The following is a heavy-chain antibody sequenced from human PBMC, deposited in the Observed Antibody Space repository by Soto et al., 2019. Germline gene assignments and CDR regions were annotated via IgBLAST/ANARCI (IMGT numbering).Heavy chain of an antibody. CDR1: GGSFSGYY. D-gene: IGHD3-22*01. Sequence: SETLSLTCAVYGGSFSGYYWSWIRQPPGKGLEWIGEINHSGSTNYNPSLKSRVTISVDTSKNQFSLKLSSVTAADTAVYYCPRHSYDSSAYHFVGLDDWGQGTLGT. CDR2: INHSGST. J-gene: IGHJ4*02. V-gene: IGHV4-34*01. CDR3: PRHSYDSSAYHFVGLDD.